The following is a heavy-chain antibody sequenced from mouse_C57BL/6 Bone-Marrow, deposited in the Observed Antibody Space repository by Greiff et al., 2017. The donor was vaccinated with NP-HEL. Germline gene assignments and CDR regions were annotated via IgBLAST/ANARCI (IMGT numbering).Heavy chain of an antibody. CDR1: GYSITSGYY. Sequence: EVKVEESGPGLVKPSQSLSLTCSVTGYSITSGYYWNWIRQFPGNKLEWMGYISYDGSNNYNPSLKNRISITRDTSKNQFFLKLNSVTTEDTATYYCARGSLYYYGSSYDWYFDVWGTGTTVTVSS. J-gene: IGHJ1*03. CDR2: ISYDGSN. D-gene: IGHD1-1*01. V-gene: IGHV3-6*01. CDR3: ARGSLYYYGSSYDWYFDV.